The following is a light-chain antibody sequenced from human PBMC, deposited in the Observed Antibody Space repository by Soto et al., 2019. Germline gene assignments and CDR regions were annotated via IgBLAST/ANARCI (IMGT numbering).Light chain of an antibody. V-gene: IGLV2-23*01. J-gene: IGLJ3*02. Sequence: QSALTQPASVSGSPGQSITISCTGTSSDVGTYNRVSWYQHHPGEAPKLIIYEGSKRPSGVSNRFSGSKSGNTASLTVSGLQVEDEADYYCCSYAGTTTGVFGGGTKLTVL. CDR3: CSYAGTTTGV. CDR2: EGS. CDR1: SSDVGTYNR.